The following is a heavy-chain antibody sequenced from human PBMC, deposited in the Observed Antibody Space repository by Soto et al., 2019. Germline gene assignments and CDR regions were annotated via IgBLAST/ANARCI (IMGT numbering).Heavy chain of an antibody. D-gene: IGHD3-3*01. V-gene: IGHV1-69*01. CDR3: ARSRFLAWLTNYYYYGMDV. CDR2: IIPIFGTA. CDR1: GGTFSSYA. J-gene: IGHJ6*02. Sequence: QVQLVQSGAEVKKPGSSVKVSCKASGGTFSSYAISWVRQAPGQGLEWMGGIIPIFGTANYAQKFQGRVTITADESTSTAYMELSSLRSEDTAVYYCARSRFLAWLTNYYYYGMDVWGQGTTVTVSS.